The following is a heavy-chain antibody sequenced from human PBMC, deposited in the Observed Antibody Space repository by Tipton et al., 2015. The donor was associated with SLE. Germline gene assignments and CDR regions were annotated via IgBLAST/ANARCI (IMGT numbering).Heavy chain of an antibody. Sequence: TLSLTCTASGDSIRTTGYYWSRIRQQPGKGLEWIGYIYYSGSLYYNPSLSSRLTISIDTSKNQFSLKLGSVTAADTAIYYCARAMGQHGFDIWGQGTMVTVSS. D-gene: IGHD2-2*01. CDR3: ARAMGQHGFDI. V-gene: IGHV4-31*03. CDR1: GDSIRTTGYY. CDR2: IYYSGSL. J-gene: IGHJ3*02.